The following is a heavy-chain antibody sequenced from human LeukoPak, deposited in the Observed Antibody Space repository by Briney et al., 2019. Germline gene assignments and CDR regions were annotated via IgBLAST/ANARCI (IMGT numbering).Heavy chain of an antibody. CDR3: ARERGIAAAGWFDP. CDR1: GVSISSSNW. D-gene: IGHD6-13*01. Sequence: SETLSLTCAVSGVSISSSNWWSWVRQPPGQGLEWIGEIYHSGSTNYNPSLKGRVTISVEKSKNQFSLKLTSVTAADTAVYYCARERGIAAAGWFDPWGQGTLLTVSS. J-gene: IGHJ5*02. V-gene: IGHV4-4*02. CDR2: IYHSGST.